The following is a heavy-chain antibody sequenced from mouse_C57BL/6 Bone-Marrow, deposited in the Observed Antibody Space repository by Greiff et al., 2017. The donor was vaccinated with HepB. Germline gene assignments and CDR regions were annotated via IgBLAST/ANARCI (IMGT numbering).Heavy chain of an antibody. D-gene: IGHD2-1*01. CDR1: GFTFSSYA. CDR2: ISDGGSYT. Sequence: EVQLQESGGGLVKPGGSLKLSCAASGFTFSSYAMSWVRQTPEKRLEWVATISDGGSYTYYPDNVKGRFTISRDNAKNNLYLQMSHLKSEDTAMYYCARDGNYVGGFAYWGQGTLVTVSA. CDR3: ARDGNYVGGFAY. V-gene: IGHV5-4*01. J-gene: IGHJ3*01.